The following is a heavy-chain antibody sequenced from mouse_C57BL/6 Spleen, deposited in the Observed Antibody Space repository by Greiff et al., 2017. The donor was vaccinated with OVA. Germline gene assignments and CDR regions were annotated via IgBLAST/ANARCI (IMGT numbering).Heavy chain of an antibody. CDR1: GYTFTSYW. V-gene: IGHV1-53*01. J-gene: IGHJ4*01. CDR2: INPSNGGT. CDR3: ARSDYYGSSYYYAMDY. D-gene: IGHD1-1*01. Sequence: VQLQQPGTELVKPGASVKLSCKASGYTFTSYWMHWVKQRPGQGLEWIGNINPSNGGTNYNEKFKSKATLTVDKSSSTAYMQLSSLTSEDSAVYYCARSDYYGSSYYYAMDYWGQGTSVTVSS.